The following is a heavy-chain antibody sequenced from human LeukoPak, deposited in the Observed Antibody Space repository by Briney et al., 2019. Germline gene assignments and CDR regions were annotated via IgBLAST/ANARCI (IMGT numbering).Heavy chain of an antibody. V-gene: IGHV1-69*01. Sequence: SVKVSCKVSGHTFSSYAISWVRQAPGQGLEWMGGIIPIFGTANYAQKFQGRVTITADESTGTAYMELSSLRSEDTAVYYCAGRFGSSLSWFDPWGQGTLVTVSP. CDR3: AGRFGSSLSWFDP. CDR2: IIPIFGTA. CDR1: GHTFSSYA. D-gene: IGHD6-13*01. J-gene: IGHJ5*02.